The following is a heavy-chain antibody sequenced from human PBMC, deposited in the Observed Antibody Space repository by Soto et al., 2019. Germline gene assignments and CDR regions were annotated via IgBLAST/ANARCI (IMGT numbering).Heavy chain of an antibody. CDR1: GGSVSSGSYY. D-gene: IGHD3-22*01. CDR2: IYYSGST. J-gene: IGHJ3*02. CDR3: AREDSSGYYVSNAFDI. Sequence: SETLSLTCTVSGGSVSSGSYYWSWIRQPPGKGLEWIGYIYYSGSTNYNPSLKSRVTISVDTSKNQFSLKLSSVTAADTAVYYCAREDSSGYYVSNAFDIWGQGTMVTVSS. V-gene: IGHV4-61*01.